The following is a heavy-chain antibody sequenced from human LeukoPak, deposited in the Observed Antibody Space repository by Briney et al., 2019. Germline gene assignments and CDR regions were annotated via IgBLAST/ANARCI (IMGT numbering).Heavy chain of an antibody. J-gene: IGHJ4*02. CDR3: ARIGGTGYFDY. V-gene: IGHV3-33*01. CDR2: IWYDGSNK. Sequence: GRSLRLSCATSGFTFSSYGMHWVRQAPSKGLEWVAFIWYDGSNKYYADSVKGRFTISRDNSKNTLYLQMNSLRGDDTAVYYCARIGGTGYFDYWGQGTLVTVSS. D-gene: IGHD1-1*01. CDR1: GFTFSSYG.